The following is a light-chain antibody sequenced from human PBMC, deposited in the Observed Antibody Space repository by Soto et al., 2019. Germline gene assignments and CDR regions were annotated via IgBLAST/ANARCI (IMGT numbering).Light chain of an antibody. J-gene: IGLJ2*01. CDR2: SND. CDR1: TSNIGTNT. CDR3: ATWDDSLNVV. Sequence: QSVLTQSPSASGTPGQRVSISCSGSTSNIGTNTVSWYQHVPGTAPKLLIYSNDQRPSAVPGRFSGSKSGTSVSLAISGLLSEDEADYYCATWDDSLNVVFGGGTKLTVL. V-gene: IGLV1-44*01.